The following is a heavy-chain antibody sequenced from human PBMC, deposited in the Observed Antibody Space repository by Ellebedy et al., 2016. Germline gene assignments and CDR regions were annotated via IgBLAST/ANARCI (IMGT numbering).Heavy chain of an antibody. CDR3: TRGYDYARGQYYGMDV. Sequence: GESLKISXAASGVTFSSYAMCWVRQIPGKGLEWVAAISGSGGDTWYGDSMRGRVTISRDNSKNTVYLQMNSLGAEDTGVYYCTRGYDYARGQYYGMDVWGQGTTVTVSS. D-gene: IGHD4-17*01. CDR2: ISGSGGDT. J-gene: IGHJ6*02. CDR1: GVTFSSYA. V-gene: IGHV3-23*01.